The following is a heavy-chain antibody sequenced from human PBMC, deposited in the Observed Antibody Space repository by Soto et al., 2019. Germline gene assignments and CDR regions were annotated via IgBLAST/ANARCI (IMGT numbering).Heavy chain of an antibody. V-gene: IGHV1-8*02. CDR3: WTNGQTPNWFDP. J-gene: IGHJ5*02. CDR2: ISPNSGDT. D-gene: IGHD2-8*01. Sequence: ASVKVSCKASGYTFTSYAMDWVRQAPGQRLEWMGWISPNSGDTGYAQKFQGRVTLTRNTSITTAYMELSSLRSDDAASYYCWTNGQTPNWFDPWGQGTLVTVSS. CDR1: GYTFTSYA.